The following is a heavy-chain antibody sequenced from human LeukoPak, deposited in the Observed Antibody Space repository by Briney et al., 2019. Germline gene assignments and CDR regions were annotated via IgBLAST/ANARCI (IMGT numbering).Heavy chain of an antibody. V-gene: IGHV3-21*01. CDR2: ISSSSSYI. D-gene: IGHD6-13*01. Sequence: GSLRLSCAASGFTFSSYSMNWVRQAPGKGLEWVSSISSSSSYIYYADSVKGRFTISRDSAKNSLYLQMNSLRAEDTAVYYCARDSRFSSSWYWWFDPWGQGTLVTVSS. CDR1: GFTFSSYS. J-gene: IGHJ5*02. CDR3: ARDSRFSSSWYWWFDP.